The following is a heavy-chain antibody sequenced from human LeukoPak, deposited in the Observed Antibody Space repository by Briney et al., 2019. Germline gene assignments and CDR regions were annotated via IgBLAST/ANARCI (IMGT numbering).Heavy chain of an antibody. CDR1: GGSVSSGSYY. D-gene: IGHD1-1*01. Sequence: PSETLSLTCTVSGGSVSSGSYYWSWIRQPPGKGLEWIGYIYYSGSINYNPSLKSRVTISVDTSKNQFSLKLSSVTAADTAVYYCAREIRSRGTGWFDPWGQGTLVTVSS. CDR3: AREIRSRGTGWFDP. J-gene: IGHJ5*02. CDR2: IYYSGSI. V-gene: IGHV4-61*01.